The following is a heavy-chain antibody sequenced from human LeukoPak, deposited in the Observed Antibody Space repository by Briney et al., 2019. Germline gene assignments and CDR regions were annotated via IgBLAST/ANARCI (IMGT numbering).Heavy chain of an antibody. CDR1: GFSLSTSGVG. CDR3: AHRSQVLVGATALYYFDY. J-gene: IGHJ4*02. D-gene: IGHD1-26*01. V-gene: IGHV2-5*01. CDR2: IYWNDDK. Sequence: SGPTLVNPTQTLTLTCTFSGFSLSTSGVGVGRIRQPPGKALEWLALIYWNDDKRYSPSLKSRLTITKDTSKNQVVLTMTNMDPVDTATYYCAHRSQVLVGATALYYFDYWGQGTLVTVSS.